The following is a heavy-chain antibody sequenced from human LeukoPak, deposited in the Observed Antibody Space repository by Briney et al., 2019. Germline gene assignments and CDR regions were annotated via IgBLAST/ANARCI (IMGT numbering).Heavy chain of an antibody. J-gene: IGHJ4*02. CDR1: GFTFTAFG. CDR3: ATGGSGWYPGDS. D-gene: IGHD6-19*01. CDR2: ISSDGNRK. V-gene: IGHV3-33*01. Sequence: GGSLRLSCTASGFTFTAFGMHWLRQAPGKGLEWVAIISSDGNRKYYADSVKGRFTISRDNSKNTLYLQIGSLTAEDTAVYYCATGGSGWYPGDSWGQGTLVTVSS.